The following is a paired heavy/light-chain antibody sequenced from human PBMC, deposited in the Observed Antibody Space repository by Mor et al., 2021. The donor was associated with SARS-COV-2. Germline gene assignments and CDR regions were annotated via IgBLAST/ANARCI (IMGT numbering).Heavy chain of an antibody. Sequence: QVQLVESGGGLVKPGGSLRLSCAASGFSFSDYYMSWIRQAPGKGLEPISYISSSSTFTNYAESVKGRFTISRDNAKKSLFLQMNSLRVEDTAVYYCARHRLGRDGMDVWGQGTTVTVSS. J-gene: IGHJ6*02. CDR1: GFSFSDYY. CDR2: ISSSSTFT. D-gene: IGHD2-21*01. CDR3: ARHRLGRDGMDV. V-gene: IGHV3-11*06.
Light chain of an antibody. V-gene: IGKV1-9*01. CDR1: QVVSSY. CDR3: QQLYTYPFT. Sequence: DIQLTQSPSILSASVGDRVTITCRASQVVSSYLAWYQQKPGKAPKLLIYAASTLQSGVPSGFSGSGSGTEFTLTISSLQPEDFATYYCQQLYTYPFTFGPGTKVDIK. CDR2: AAS. J-gene: IGKJ3*01.